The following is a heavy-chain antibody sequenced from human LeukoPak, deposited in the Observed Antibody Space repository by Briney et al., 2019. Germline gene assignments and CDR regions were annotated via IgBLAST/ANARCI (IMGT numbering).Heavy chain of an antibody. CDR2: VCYTGST. J-gene: IGHJ6*02. D-gene: IGHD6-6*01. CDR1: GGSVTSGGYS. Sequence: PSETLSLTCTVSGGSVTSGGYSWSWLRQHPGKGLEWIVYVCYTGSTYYNLSLKSRFTISPDTSKNHFSLKVSSVTAADTAVYYCARISAGRYGMDVWGQGTTVTVSS. CDR3: ARISAGRYGMDV. V-gene: IGHV4-31*03.